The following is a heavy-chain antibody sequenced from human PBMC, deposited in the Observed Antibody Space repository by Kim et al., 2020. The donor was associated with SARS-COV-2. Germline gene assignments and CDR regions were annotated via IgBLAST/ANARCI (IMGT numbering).Heavy chain of an antibody. V-gene: IGHV3-23*01. D-gene: IGHD2-21*02. J-gene: IGHJ6*02. CDR2: ISGSGGST. CDR3: AKDLTYCGGDCYTYYYYGMDV. Sequence: GGSLRLSCAASGFTFSSYAMSWVRQAPGKGLEWVSAISGSGGSTYYADSVKGRFTISRDNSKNTLYLQMNSLRAEDTAVYYCAKDLTYCGGDCYTYYYYGMDVWGQGTTVTVSS. CDR1: GFTFSSYA.